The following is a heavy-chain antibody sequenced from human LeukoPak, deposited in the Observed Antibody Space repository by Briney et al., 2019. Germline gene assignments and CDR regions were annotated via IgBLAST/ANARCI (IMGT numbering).Heavy chain of an antibody. V-gene: IGHV1-18*01. CDR2: ISAYNGDT. D-gene: IGHD1-26*01. CDR1: GYTFTNYG. CDR3: ARDPGASRGFDY. Sequence: ASVKVSCKASGYTFTNYGISWVRQAPGQGLEWMGWISAYNGDTDYAQKLQGRATMTTDTSTSTAYMELRSLRSDDTAVFYCARDPGASRGFDYWGQGTLVTVSS. J-gene: IGHJ4*02.